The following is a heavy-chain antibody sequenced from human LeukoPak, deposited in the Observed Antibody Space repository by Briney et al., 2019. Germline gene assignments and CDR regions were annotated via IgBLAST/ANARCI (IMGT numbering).Heavy chain of an antibody. V-gene: IGHV4-59*01. CDR1: NGSISSNF. CDR2: IYYSGST. Sequence: SETLSLTCTVSNGSISSNFWSWIRQPPGKRLEWIGYIYYSGSTNYNPSLKSRVTISVDTSKNQFSLKLSSVTAADTAVYYCARYQLPFPFDYWGQGTLVTVSS. J-gene: IGHJ4*02. D-gene: IGHD2-2*01. CDR3: ARYQLPFPFDY.